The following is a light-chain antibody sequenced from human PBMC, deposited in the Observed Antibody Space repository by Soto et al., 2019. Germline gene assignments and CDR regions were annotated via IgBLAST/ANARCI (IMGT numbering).Light chain of an antibody. V-gene: IGLV2-14*01. Sequence: QSALTQPASVSGSPGQSITISCTGTSSDVGNYKYVSWYQQHPGKVPKLMIYEVSNRPSGVSNRFSGSKSGNTASLTISGLQAEDETDYYCFSYTSSGTYVFXTGPKVTVL. CDR1: SSDVGNYKY. CDR2: EVS. CDR3: FSYTSSGTYV. J-gene: IGLJ1*01.